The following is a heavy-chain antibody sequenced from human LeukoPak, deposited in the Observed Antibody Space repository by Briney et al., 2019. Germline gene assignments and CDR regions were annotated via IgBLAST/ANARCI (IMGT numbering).Heavy chain of an antibody. CDR1: GYTFTGYY. V-gene: IGHV1-69*04. J-gene: IGHJ4*02. Sequence: ASVKVSCKASGYTFTGYYMHWVRQAPGQGLEWMGRIIPILGIANYAQKFQGRVTITADKSTSTAYMELSSLRSEDTAVYYCARGYCSGGSCYAFDYWGQGTLVTVSS. CDR2: IIPILGIA. CDR3: ARGYCSGGSCYAFDY. D-gene: IGHD2-15*01.